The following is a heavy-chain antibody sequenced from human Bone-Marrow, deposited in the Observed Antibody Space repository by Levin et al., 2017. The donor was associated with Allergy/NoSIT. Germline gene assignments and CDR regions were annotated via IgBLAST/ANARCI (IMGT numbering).Heavy chain of an antibody. J-gene: IGHJ4*02. Sequence: RAGGSLRLSCATSGFTFSLYGVHWVRQAPGKGLEWLAIISYDASKQFYADSVKGRFTISKDFSNNTSYLQMNSLRPEDTAVYYCARDRGGALVFDSWGQGTLVIVSS. V-gene: IGHV3-30*03. CDR3: ARDRGGALVFDS. CDR1: GFTFSLYG. D-gene: IGHD1-26*01. CDR2: ISYDASKQ.